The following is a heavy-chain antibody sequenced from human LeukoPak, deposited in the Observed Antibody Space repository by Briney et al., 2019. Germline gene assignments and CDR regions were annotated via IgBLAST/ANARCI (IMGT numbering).Heavy chain of an antibody. CDR3: ARVSGRIQIWPQPFGDSMDV. D-gene: IGHD5-18*01. V-gene: IGHV3-23*01. CDR1: GFTFKKYA. CDR2: ISGSGGST. J-gene: IGHJ6*02. Sequence: GGSLRLSCEASGFTFKKYAMSWVRQAPGQGLEWVSGISGSGGSTYYAACGKGRFTVSRDNANNTLYLQMNSLRLEDTAIYYCARVSGRIQIWPQPFGDSMDVWGQGTTVTVSS.